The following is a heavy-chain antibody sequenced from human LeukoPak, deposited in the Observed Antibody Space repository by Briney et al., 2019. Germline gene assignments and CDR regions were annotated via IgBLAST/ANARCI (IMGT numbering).Heavy chain of an antibody. Sequence: PGGSLRLSCAASGFTFSSYAMRWVRQAPGKGLEWVSAISGSGGSTYYADSVKGRFTISRDNSKNTLYLQMNSLRAEDTAVYYCAKTPYGNYYYYMDVWGKGTTVTVCS. V-gene: IGHV3-23*01. CDR1: GFTFSSYA. CDR2: ISGSGGST. CDR3: AKTPYGNYYYYMDV. J-gene: IGHJ6*03. D-gene: IGHD3-10*01.